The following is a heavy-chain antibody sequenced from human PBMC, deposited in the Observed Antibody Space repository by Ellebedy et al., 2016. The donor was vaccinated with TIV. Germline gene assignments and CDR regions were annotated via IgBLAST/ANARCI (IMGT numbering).Heavy chain of an antibody. CDR3: ARHQPYHFDY. CDR1: GGSISSSGYY. CDR2: ISHSGRT. V-gene: IGHV4-39*01. J-gene: IGHJ4*02. Sequence: MPSETLSLTCTVSGGSISSSGYYWGWIRQPPGKGLEWIGTISHSGRTFYNSSLNSRVIISVDTSKNRVSLRLSSVTAADTAAYFCARHQPYHFDYWGQGTLVNVSS. D-gene: IGHD1-14*01.